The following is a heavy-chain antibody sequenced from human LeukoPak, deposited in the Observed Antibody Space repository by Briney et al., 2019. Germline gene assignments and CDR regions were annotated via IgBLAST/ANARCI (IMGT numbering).Heavy chain of an antibody. J-gene: IGHJ3*02. CDR3: ATDPYCSGGSCYSYAFDI. CDR2: FDPEDGET. CDR1: GYTLTELS. Sequence: ASVKVSCKVSGYTLTELSMHWVRQAPGKGLEWMGGFDPEDGETIYAQRFQGRVTMTEDTSTDTAYMELSSLRSEDTAVYYCATDPYCSGGSCYSYAFDIWGQGTMVTVSS. V-gene: IGHV1-24*01. D-gene: IGHD2-15*01.